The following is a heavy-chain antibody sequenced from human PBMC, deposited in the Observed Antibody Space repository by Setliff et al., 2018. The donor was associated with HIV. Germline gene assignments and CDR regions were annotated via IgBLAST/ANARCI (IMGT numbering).Heavy chain of an antibody. J-gene: IGHJ4*02. V-gene: IGHV4-31*02. CDR2: IYYSGST. CDR3: ARVGNNRLQFFDH. CDR1: GGSISSGGYY. D-gene: IGHD5-12*01. Sequence: PSETLSLTCTVSGGSISSGGYYWSWIRQHPGKGLEWTGYIYYSGSTYYNPSLKSRVTISVDTSKNQFSLKLSSVTAADTAVYYCARVGNNRLQFFDHWGQGTLVTVSS.